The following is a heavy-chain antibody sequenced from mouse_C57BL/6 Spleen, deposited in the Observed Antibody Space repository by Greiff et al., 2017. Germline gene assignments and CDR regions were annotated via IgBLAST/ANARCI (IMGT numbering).Heavy chain of an antibody. CDR2: IYPGSGST. J-gene: IGHJ2*01. Sequence: QVQLQQPGAELVKPGASVKMSCKASGYTFTSYWITWVKQRPGQGLEWIGDIYPGSGSTNYNEKFKSKATLTVDTSSSTAYMQLSSLTSEDSAVYYGARVSYSNFYFDYWGQGTTLTVSS. CDR3: ARVSYSNFYFDY. CDR1: GYTFTSYW. V-gene: IGHV1-55*01. D-gene: IGHD2-5*01.